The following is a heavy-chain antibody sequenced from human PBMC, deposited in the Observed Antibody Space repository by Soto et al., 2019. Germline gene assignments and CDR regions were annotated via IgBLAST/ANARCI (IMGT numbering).Heavy chain of an antibody. J-gene: IGHJ4*01. V-gene: IGHV3-23*01. CDR2: TSGSGGST. Sequence: GSLRLSCAASGFTFSSYAMSWVRQAPGKGLEWVSGTSGSGGSTYYADSVKGRFTISRDNSKNTLYLEMNSLRAEDTALYYCARGAGYSYGFYFDYWGHGTLVTVSS. CDR3: ARGAGYSYGFYFDY. D-gene: IGHD5-18*01. CDR1: GFTFSSYA.